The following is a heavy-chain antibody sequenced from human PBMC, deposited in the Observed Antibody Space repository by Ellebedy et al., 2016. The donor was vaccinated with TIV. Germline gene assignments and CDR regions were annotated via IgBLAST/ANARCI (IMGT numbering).Heavy chain of an antibody. CDR1: GFTFSSYW. V-gene: IGHV3-74*01. D-gene: IGHD3-16*01. CDR2: INSDGSST. J-gene: IGHJ6*02. Sequence: GESLKISCAASGFTFSSYWMHWVRQAPGKGLVWVSRINSDGSSTSYADSVKGRFTISRDNAKNTLYLQMNSLRAEDTAVYYCARTVGGYYYGMDVWGQGTTVTVSS. CDR3: ARTVGGYYYGMDV.